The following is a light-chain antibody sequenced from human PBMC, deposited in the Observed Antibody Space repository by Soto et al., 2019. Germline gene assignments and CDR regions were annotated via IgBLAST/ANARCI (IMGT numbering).Light chain of an antibody. CDR1: SSGVGSYNL. CDR2: EGS. V-gene: IGLV2-23*03. J-gene: IGLJ2*01. CDR3: CSYAGSSTFGVV. Sequence: QSALTQPASVSGSPGQSITISCTGTSSGVGSYNLVSWYQQHPGKAPKLMIYEGSKRPSGVSNRFSGSKSGNTASLTISGLQAEDEAHYYCCSYAGSSTFGVVFGGGTKLTVL.